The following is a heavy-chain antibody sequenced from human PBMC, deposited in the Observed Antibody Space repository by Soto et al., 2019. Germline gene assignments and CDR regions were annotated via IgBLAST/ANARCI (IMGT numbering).Heavy chain of an antibody. J-gene: IGHJ5*01. D-gene: IGHD3-16*01. CDR1: GFTFSTYS. CDR2: ISNSGGTI. V-gene: IGHV3-48*02. Sequence: EVQLVESGGGLVQPGGSLRLSCATSGFTFSTYSMNWVRQAPGKGLEWVSYISNSGGTIFYADSVKGRLPIARDNAKNSLYLQMNSLRDGDSAVYYCAKDDHTDFMHKWFDSWGQGTLVTVSS. CDR3: AKDDHTDFMHKWFDS.